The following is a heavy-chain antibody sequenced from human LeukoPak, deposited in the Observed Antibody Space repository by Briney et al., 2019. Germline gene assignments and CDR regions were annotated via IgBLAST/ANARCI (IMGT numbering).Heavy chain of an antibody. D-gene: IGHD2-2*01. CDR1: GFTFSSYW. Sequence: GGSLRLSCAASGFTFSSYWMSWVRQAPGKGLEWVVNIKQDGSEKYYVDSVKGRFTISRDNAKNTLYLQMNSLRAEDTAVYYCARALRGYSTEYYFDYWGQGTLVTVSS. CDR2: IKQDGSEK. V-gene: IGHV3-7*01. J-gene: IGHJ4*02. CDR3: ARALRGYSTEYYFDY.